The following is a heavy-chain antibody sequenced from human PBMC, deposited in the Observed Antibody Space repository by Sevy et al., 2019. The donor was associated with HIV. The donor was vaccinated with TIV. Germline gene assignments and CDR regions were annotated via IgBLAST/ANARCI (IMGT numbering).Heavy chain of an antibody. CDR2: IYYSGST. D-gene: IGHD6-6*01. CDR1: GGSISSYY. CDR3: ARVSIAARPGGYYYGMDV. V-gene: IGHV4-59*01. J-gene: IGHJ6*02. Sequence: SETLSLTCTVSGGSISSYYWSWIRQPPGKGLEWIGYIYYSGSTNYNPSLKSRVTISVDTSKNQFSLKLSSVTAADTAVYYCARVSIAARPGGYYYGMDVWGQGTTATVSS.